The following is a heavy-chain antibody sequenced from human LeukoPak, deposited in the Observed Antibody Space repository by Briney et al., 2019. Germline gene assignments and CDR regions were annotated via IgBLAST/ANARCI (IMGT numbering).Heavy chain of an antibody. Sequence: ASVKVSCKASGCTFTAYYLHWVRQAPGQGLEWMGWISTNSGSTNLAQKFKGRVTMTRDTSIATAYMDLTTLRSDDTAVYYCAREWNKYGSGSYFKLWGQGTLVTVSS. D-gene: IGHD3-10*01. CDR3: AREWNKYGSGSYFKL. V-gene: IGHV1-2*02. CDR1: GCTFTAYY. J-gene: IGHJ4*02. CDR2: ISTNSGST.